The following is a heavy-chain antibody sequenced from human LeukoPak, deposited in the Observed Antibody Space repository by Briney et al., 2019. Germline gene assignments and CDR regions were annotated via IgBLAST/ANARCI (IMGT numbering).Heavy chain of an antibody. CDR1: GFTFFNYA. CDR3: ARIYSGSHYS. D-gene: IGHD1-26*01. V-gene: IGHV3-23*01. CDR2: VSNSGGVT. Sequence: PGGSLRLSCAASGFTFFNYAFIWVRQAPGKGLEWVSGVSNSGGVTYYAESVKGRFTISRDTSKNTLFLQMNSLRAEDTAVYYCARIYSGSHYSWGQGTLVTISS. J-gene: IGHJ4*02.